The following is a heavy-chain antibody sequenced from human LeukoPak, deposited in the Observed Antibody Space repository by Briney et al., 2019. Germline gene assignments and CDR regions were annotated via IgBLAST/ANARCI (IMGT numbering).Heavy chain of an antibody. CDR1: GYTFSSYE. CDR3: ARATGLVYYDSSGYYLSPFFDY. CDR2: ISSSGSTI. J-gene: IGHJ4*02. Sequence: GGSLRLSCAASGYTFSSYEMNWVRQAPGKGLEWASYISSSGSTIYYADSVKGRFTISRDNAKNSLYLQMNSLRAEDTAVYYCARATGLVYYDSSGYYLSPFFDYWGQGTLVTVSS. D-gene: IGHD3-22*01. V-gene: IGHV3-48*03.